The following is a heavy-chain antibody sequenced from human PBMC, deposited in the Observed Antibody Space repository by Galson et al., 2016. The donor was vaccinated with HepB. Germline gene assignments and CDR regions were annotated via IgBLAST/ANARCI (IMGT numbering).Heavy chain of an antibody. V-gene: IGHV6-1*01. CDR2: TYYRSKWHF. CDR3: ARSYLLGRDFGS. CDR1: GDSVSNNNAG. D-gene: IGHD3-3*01. Sequence: CAISGDSVSNNNAGWYWIRQSPSRGLEWLGRTYYRSKWHFDYADSVISRITINPDTSKNQFSLQLNSVTPEDTAIYYCARSYLLGRDFGSWGQGTLVTVSS. J-gene: IGHJ4*02.